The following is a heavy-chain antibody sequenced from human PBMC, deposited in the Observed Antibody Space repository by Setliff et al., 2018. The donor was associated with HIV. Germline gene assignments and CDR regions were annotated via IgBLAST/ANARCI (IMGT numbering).Heavy chain of an antibody. CDR2: ISTSGDYT. V-gene: IGHV3-23*01. J-gene: IGHJ4*02. D-gene: IGHD4-17*01. CDR3: ARGGYTVTTPLYNFDH. Sequence: GESLKISCAASGFTFSTYAMSWVRQAPGKGLEWVSAISTSGDYTYYGDSVKGRFTISRDNSKNKLYLQSNSLRAEDTAVYYCARGGYTVTTPLYNFDHWGQGTRVTVSS. CDR1: GFTFSTYA.